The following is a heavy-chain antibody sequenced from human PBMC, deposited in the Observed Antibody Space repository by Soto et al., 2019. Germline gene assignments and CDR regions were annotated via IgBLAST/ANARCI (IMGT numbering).Heavy chain of an antibody. J-gene: IGHJ4*02. V-gene: IGHV3-23*01. D-gene: IGHD5-12*01. Sequence: GGSLRLSCAASGFTFSSYAMSWVRQAPGKGLDWVSSTSSNGAATYYGDSVRGRFTFSRDNSKNMLYLQMNSLTAGDTAVYYCASISVASNTEYWGQGTQVTVSS. CDR1: GFTFSSYA. CDR2: TSSNGAAT. CDR3: ASISVASNTEY.